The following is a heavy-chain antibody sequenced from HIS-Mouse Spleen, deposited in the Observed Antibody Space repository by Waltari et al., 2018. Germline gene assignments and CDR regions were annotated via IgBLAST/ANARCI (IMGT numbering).Heavy chain of an antibody. J-gene: IGHJ4*02. CDR1: GFTFSSYA. CDR2: FSYSGST. Sequence: QVQLVESGGGVVQPGRSLRLSCAASGFTFSSYAMHWVRQAPGQGLEWIGSFSYSGSTYYNPSRKSRVTISVDTSKNQFSLKLSSVTAADTAVYYCARVSTHYFDYWGQGTLVTVSS. D-gene: IGHD2-2*01. CDR3: ARVSTHYFDY. V-gene: IGHV4-39*07.